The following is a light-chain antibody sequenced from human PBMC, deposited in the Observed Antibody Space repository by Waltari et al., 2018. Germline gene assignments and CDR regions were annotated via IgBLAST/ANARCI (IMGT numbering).Light chain of an antibody. V-gene: IGKV4-1*01. CDR1: QTILYNTNNKNY. Sequence: DIVMTQSPDSLAVSLGERATINCKSSQTILYNTNNKNYLAWYQQKPRQPPKLLIYWASTRESGVPDRFSRSGSGTDFTLTISSLQAEDVAVYYCHQYYTTPITFGQGTRLEIK. J-gene: IGKJ5*01. CDR2: WAS. CDR3: HQYYTTPIT.